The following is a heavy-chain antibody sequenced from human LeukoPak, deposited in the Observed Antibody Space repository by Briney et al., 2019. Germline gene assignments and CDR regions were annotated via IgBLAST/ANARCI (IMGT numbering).Heavy chain of an antibody. CDR1: GFTCSSYS. V-gene: IGHV3-21*01. CDR3: ARGYSSSWSIFDY. J-gene: IGHJ4*02. Sequence: GGSLRLSCAASGFTCSSYSVNWVRQAPGKGLEWVSSISSSSYIYYADSVKGRFTISRDNAKNSLYLQMNSLRAEDTAVYYCARGYSSSWSIFDYWGQGTLVTVSS. CDR2: ISSSSYI. D-gene: IGHD6-13*01.